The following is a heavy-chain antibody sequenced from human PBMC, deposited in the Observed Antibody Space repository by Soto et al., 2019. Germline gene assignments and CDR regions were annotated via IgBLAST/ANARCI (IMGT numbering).Heavy chain of an antibody. V-gene: IGHV3-23*01. J-gene: IGHJ5*02. CDR3: AKGHGDESRFDP. CDR2: ISLSGASA. Sequence: GSLRLSCAASGFTFTSHAMYWVRQPPGRGLERVSKISLSGASADYADSVKGRFTISRDTSKNILYLQMNSLRVEDTAIYYCAKGHGDESRFDPWGQGTLVTVSS. CDR1: GFTFTSHA. D-gene: IGHD4-17*01.